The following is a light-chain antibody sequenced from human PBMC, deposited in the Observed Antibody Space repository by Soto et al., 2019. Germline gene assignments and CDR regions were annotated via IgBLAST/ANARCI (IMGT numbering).Light chain of an antibody. CDR1: QSLVHSDGDTY. CDR3: MQQTQFPFT. Sequence: DIVMTQTPLSSPVTLGQPASISCRSSQSLVHSDGDTYLNWLQQRPGQPPRLLIYKISKRFSGXXXXXXGSGAGTDFTLKISRVAAEDVGTYYCMQQTQFPFTFGGGTKVEI. V-gene: IGKV2-24*01. J-gene: IGKJ4*01. CDR2: KIS.